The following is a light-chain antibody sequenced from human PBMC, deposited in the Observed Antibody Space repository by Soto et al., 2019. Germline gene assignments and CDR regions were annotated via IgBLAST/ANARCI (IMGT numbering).Light chain of an antibody. J-gene: IGKJ5*01. CDR2: GAY. Sequence: EIVLTQSPGTLSLSPRERATLSCRASQRVSSGYVAWYQQKPGQAPRLLIYGAYSRATGIPDRFRSSASGTDFTLTLSRLEPEDFAVYFCQQYGGSPAITFGQGTRL. CDR3: QQYGGSPAIT. CDR1: QRVSSGY. V-gene: IGKV3-20*01.